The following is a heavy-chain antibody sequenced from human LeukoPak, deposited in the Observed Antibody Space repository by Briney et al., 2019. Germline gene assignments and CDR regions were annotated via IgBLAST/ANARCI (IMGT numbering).Heavy chain of an antibody. D-gene: IGHD5-12*01. V-gene: IGHV3-23*01. CDR1: GCTFSTYA. CDR2: FSGSGGSP. CDR3: AKERGIYRGYDPLHY. Sequence: GGALRLSCAASGCTFSTYAMSWVRQAPGKGLEGVSAFSGSGGSPFYADSVKGRFTISRDNSKNTLYLQMDSLRTEDTALYSCAKERGIYRGYDPLHYWGQGTLFTASS. J-gene: IGHJ4*02.